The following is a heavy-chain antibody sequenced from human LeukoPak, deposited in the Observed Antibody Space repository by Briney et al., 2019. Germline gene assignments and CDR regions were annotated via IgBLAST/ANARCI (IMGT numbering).Heavy chain of an antibody. V-gene: IGHV4-38-2*01. J-gene: IGHJ6*04. CDR3: ARGGEIYYYYYYGMDV. Sequence: PSETLSLTCALSGYSISSGSYWGWIRQPPGKGLEWIGSIYHSGSTYYNPSLKSRVTISVDTSKNQFSLKLSSVTAADTAVYYCARGGEIYYYYYYGMDVWGKGTTVTVSS. CDR1: GYSISSGSY. CDR2: IYHSGST. D-gene: IGHD3-10*01.